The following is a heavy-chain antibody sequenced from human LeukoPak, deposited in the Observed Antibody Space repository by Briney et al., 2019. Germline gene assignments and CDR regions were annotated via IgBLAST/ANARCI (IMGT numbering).Heavy chain of an antibody. CDR1: GFTFNNYA. V-gene: IGHV3-23*01. CDR2: ISGGGETT. D-gene: IGHD4-17*01. J-gene: IGHJ4*02. CDR3: ARDYADYVGYFFFDY. Sequence: GGSLRLSCAASGFTFNNYAMNWVRQAPGEGMVWVSSISGGGETTYYADSAKGRFTISRDNSQNTLYLQMNSLRAEDTAVCYCARDYADYVGYFFFDYWGQGTLVTVSS.